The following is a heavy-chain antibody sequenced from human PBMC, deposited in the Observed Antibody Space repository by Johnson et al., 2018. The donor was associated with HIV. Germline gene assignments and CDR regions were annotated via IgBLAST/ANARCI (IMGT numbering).Heavy chain of an antibody. Sequence: VQLVESGGGVVQPGGSLRLSCVGSGFTVSSNYMSWVRQAPGKGLEWVSVIYSGGSTYYADSVKGRFTISRDTSKNTLSFQMNGLRAEDTAVYYCNTDRVDGGGSYYSAFDIWGQGTMVTVSS. D-gene: IGHD1-26*01. CDR3: NTDRVDGGGSYYSAFDI. CDR1: GFTVSSNY. V-gene: IGHV3-53*01. J-gene: IGHJ3*02. CDR2: IYSGGST.